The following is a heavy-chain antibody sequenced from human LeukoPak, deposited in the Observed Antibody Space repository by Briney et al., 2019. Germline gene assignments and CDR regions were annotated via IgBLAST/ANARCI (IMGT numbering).Heavy chain of an antibody. D-gene: IGHD6-13*01. CDR3: AKDRGGSSWYAY. CDR2: ISGSGGST. V-gene: IGHV3-23*01. J-gene: IGHJ4*02. CDR1: GFTFSSYA. Sequence: PGGSLRVSCAASGFTFSSYAMNWVRQTPGNGLEWVSTISGSGGSTYYADSVKGRFTISRDNSKNTLYLQMNSLRVEDTAVYYCAKDRGGSSWYAYWGQGTLVTVSS.